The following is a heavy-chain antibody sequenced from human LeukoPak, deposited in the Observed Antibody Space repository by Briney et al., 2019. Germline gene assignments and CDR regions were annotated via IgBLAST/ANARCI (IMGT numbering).Heavy chain of an antibody. CDR2: INPNSGGT. CDR1: GYTFTGYY. CDR3: AREEQYYDILTGYYSYYYYYMDV. Sequence: ASVTVSCNASGYTFTGYYMHWVRQAPGKGLERMGRINPNSGGTNYAQKFQGRVTMTRDTSISTAYMELSRLRSYDTAVYYCAREEQYYDILTGYYSYYYYYMDVWGKGTTVTVSS. V-gene: IGHV1-2*06. D-gene: IGHD3-9*01. J-gene: IGHJ6*03.